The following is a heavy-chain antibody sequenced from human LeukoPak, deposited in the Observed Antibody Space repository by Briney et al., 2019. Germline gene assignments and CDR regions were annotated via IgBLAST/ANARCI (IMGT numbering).Heavy chain of an antibody. J-gene: IGHJ6*03. V-gene: IGHV3-73*01. Sequence: GGSLKLSCAASGFTFSGSAMHWVRQASGKGLEWVGRIRSKANSYATAYAASVKGRFTISRDDSKNTAYLQMNSLKTEDTTVYYCTRHGPPYYYYYMDVWGKGTTVTVS. CDR1: GFTFSGSA. CDR2: IRSKANSYAT. CDR3: TRHGPPYYYYYMDV.